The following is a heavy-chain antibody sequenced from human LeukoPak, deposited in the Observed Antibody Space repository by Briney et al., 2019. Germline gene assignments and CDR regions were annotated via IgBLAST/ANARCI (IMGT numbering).Heavy chain of an antibody. V-gene: IGHV1-8*03. CDR1: GYTFTSYD. CDR3: ARAMGFWSGYYYYYMDV. Sequence: ASVKVSCKASGYTFTSYDINWVRQATGQGLEWMGWMNPNSGNTGYAQKFQGRVTITRNTSISTAYMELSSLRSGDTAVYYCARAMGFWSGYYYYYMDVWGKGTTVTVSS. D-gene: IGHD3-3*01. CDR2: MNPNSGNT. J-gene: IGHJ6*03.